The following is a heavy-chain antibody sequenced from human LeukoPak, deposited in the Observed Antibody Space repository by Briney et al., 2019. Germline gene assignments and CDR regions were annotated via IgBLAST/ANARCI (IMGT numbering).Heavy chain of an antibody. CDR3: ARDGGIAAAPLFDY. CDR2: IYHSGST. J-gene: IGHJ4*02. D-gene: IGHD6-13*01. CDR1: GGSISSYY. V-gene: IGHV4-59*12. Sequence: SETLSLTCTVSGGSISSYYWSWIRQPPGKGLEWIGYIYHSGSTYYNPSLKSRVTISVDRSKNQFSLKLSSVTAADTAVYYCARDGGIAAAPLFDYWGQGTLVTVSS.